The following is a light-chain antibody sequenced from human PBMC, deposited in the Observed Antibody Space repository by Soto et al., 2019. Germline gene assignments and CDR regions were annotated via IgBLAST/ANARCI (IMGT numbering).Light chain of an antibody. CDR1: QSISSW. CDR3: QQYISYLWT. V-gene: IGKV1-5*03. J-gene: IGKJ1*01. CDR2: KAA. Sequence: DIQMTQSPSTLSAYGGDRVTITCRASQSISSWLAWYQQKPGKAPKLLIYKAASLESGVPSRFSGSRSGTEFTLNILSLQPDDCATYYCQQYISYLWTFGQRTKVEIK.